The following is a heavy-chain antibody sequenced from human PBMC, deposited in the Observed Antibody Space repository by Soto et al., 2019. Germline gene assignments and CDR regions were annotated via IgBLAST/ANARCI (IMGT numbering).Heavy chain of an antibody. CDR1: GYTFTGYY. Sequence: QVQLVQSGAEVRKPGASVKVSCKASGYTFTGYYMHWVRQAPGQGLEWMGWINPNSGCTKYAQKFQGRVTMTRDTSISTASMELSRLRSDDTAVYYCARDLLYYYDSIGFARGDPRNGFDYWGQGTLVTVSS. CDR2: INPNSGCT. J-gene: IGHJ4*02. D-gene: IGHD3-22*01. V-gene: IGHV1-2*02. CDR3: ARDLLYYYDSIGFARGDPRNGFDY.